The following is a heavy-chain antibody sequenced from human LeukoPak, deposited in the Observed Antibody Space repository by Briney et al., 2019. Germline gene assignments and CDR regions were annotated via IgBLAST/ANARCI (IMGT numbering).Heavy chain of an antibody. CDR2: INSDSSYI. Sequence: GGSLRLSCAASGFIFRSYSMNWVRQAPGKGLEWVSSINSDSSYIYNADSVKGRFTISRDNSKNTLYLQMNSLRAEDTAVYYCAKDRGYSYGISEYWGQGTLVTVSS. V-gene: IGHV3-21*04. CDR3: AKDRGYSYGISEY. CDR1: GFIFRSYS. J-gene: IGHJ4*02. D-gene: IGHD5-18*01.